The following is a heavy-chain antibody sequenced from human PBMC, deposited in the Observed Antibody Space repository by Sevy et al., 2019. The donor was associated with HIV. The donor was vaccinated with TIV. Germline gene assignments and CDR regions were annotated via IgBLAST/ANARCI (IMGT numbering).Heavy chain of an antibody. J-gene: IGHJ3*02. Sequence: GGSLRLSCAASGFTFSSYAMHWVRQAPGKGLEWVAVISYDGSNKYYADSVKGRFTISRDNSKNTRYLQMNSLRAEDTAVYYCARAREKYYYDSSGYYLELGAFDIWGQGTMVTVSS. CDR1: GFTFSSYA. CDR2: ISYDGSNK. D-gene: IGHD3-22*01. V-gene: IGHV3-30-3*01. CDR3: ARAREKYYYDSSGYYLELGAFDI.